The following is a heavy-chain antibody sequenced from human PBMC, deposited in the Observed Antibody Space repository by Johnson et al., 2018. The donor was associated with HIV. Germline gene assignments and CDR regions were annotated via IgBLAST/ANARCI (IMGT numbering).Heavy chain of an antibody. J-gene: IGHJ3*02. CDR3: AREWELLGSAFDI. CDR1: GFTFRSYG. D-gene: IGHD1-26*01. Sequence: QMLLVESGGGVVQPGRSLRLSCAASGFTFRSYGMHWVRQAPGKGLAWVSVISGSGGTTYCADSVKGRFTISRDNSENTLYLQMDSLRAEDTAVYYCAREWELLGSAFDIWGQGTMVTVSS. V-gene: IGHV3-NL1*01. CDR2: ISGSGGTT.